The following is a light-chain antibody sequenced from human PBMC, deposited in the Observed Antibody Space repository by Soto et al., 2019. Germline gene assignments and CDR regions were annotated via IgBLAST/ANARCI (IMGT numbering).Light chain of an antibody. CDR1: QSISSY. CDR3: QQSYNTPWT. CDR2: ATS. Sequence: DIQMTQSPSSLSASVGGRVTITCRASQSISSYLNWYQQKPGKAPKLLIYATSNLQSGVPSRFSGSGSGTDFTLTVSSLQPEDFATYFCQQSYNTPWTFGQGTKVEVK. J-gene: IGKJ1*01. V-gene: IGKV1-39*01.